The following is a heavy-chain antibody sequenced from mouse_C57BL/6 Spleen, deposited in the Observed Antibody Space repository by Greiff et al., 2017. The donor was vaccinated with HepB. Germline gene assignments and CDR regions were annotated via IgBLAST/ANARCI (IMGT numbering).Heavy chain of an antibody. V-gene: IGHV2-5*01. D-gene: IGHD1-1*01. J-gene: IGHJ4*01. CDR1: GFSLTSYG. CDR2: IWRGGST. CDR3: AKKHYYGSSGAMDY. Sequence: QVQLKESGPGLVQPSQSLSITCTVSGFSLTSYGVHWVRQSPGKGLEWLGVIWRGGSTDYNAAFMSRLSITKDNSKSQVFFKMNSLQADDTAIYYCAKKHYYGSSGAMDYWGQGTSVTVSS.